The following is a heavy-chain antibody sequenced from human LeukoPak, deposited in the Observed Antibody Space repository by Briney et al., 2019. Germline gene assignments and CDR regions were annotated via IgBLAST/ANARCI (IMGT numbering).Heavy chain of an antibody. Sequence: GGSLRPSCAASGFMFSSFEMNWVRQAPGKGLEWVSYISISGTTIYYADSVKGRFTISRDNAKNSLYLQMNSLRAEDTSVYYCARGMGGYPFDYWGQGIQVPASS. CDR1: GFMFSSFE. J-gene: IGHJ4*02. CDR3: ARGMGGYPFDY. V-gene: IGHV3-48*03. D-gene: IGHD5-12*01. CDR2: ISISGTTI.